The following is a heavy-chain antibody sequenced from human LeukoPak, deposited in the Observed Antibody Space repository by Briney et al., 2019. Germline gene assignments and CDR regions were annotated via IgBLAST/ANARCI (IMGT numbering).Heavy chain of an antibody. Sequence: SETLSLTCTVSGGSISSSSYYWGWIRQPPGKGLEWIGSIYYSGSTYYNPSLKSRVTISVDTSKNQFSLKLSSVTAADAAVYYCAATASWLYYFDYWGQGTLVTVSS. CDR1: GGSISSSSYY. J-gene: IGHJ4*02. V-gene: IGHV4-39*01. D-gene: IGHD6-13*01. CDR2: IYYSGST. CDR3: AATASWLYYFDY.